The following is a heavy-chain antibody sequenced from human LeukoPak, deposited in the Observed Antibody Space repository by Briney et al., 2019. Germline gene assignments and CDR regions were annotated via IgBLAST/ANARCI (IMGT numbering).Heavy chain of an antibody. Sequence: SQTLSLTCTVSGGSLSSDAYYWGWTRHPPGEGLECIGNIYYSGSTYYNPSLKSRVTMSVNTSKNHFSLKLSAVTAADTAVYHCGGKYCSGCSCFFDYWGQGNLVTVSS. V-gene: IGHV4-39*02. CDR3: GGKYCSGCSCFFDY. CDR2: IYYSGST. CDR1: GGSLSSDAYY. D-gene: IGHD2-15*01. J-gene: IGHJ4*02.